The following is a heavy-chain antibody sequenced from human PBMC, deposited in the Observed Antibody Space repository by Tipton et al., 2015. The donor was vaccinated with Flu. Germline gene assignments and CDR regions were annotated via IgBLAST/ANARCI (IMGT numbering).Heavy chain of an antibody. J-gene: IGHJ2*01. CDR3: ARRPVVVGGWYFDL. V-gene: IGHV4-39*07. CDR1: GGSTTPSNYH. D-gene: IGHD3-22*01. CDR2: IFHSGST. Sequence: TLSLTCTVSGGSTTPSNYHWGWIRQPPGKGLEWIGNIFHSGSTYYNPSLESRFTISVDTSKNQFSLTLTSVTVADTAVYYCARRPVVVGGWYFDLWGRGTLVTVSS.